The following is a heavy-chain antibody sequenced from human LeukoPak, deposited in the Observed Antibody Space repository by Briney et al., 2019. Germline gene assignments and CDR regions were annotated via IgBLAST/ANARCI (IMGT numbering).Heavy chain of an antibody. CDR1: GFTFSSYA. Sequence: GGALRLSCAASGFTFSSYAMSWVRQAPGKGLEWVSAISASGGSTFYADSVKGRFTISRDNSKNTLYLQMNSLRAEDTALYYCAKGRGYSGYDFFDYWGQGTLVTVSS. CDR2: ISASGGST. J-gene: IGHJ4*02. CDR3: AKGRGYSGYDFFDY. D-gene: IGHD5-12*01. V-gene: IGHV3-23*01.